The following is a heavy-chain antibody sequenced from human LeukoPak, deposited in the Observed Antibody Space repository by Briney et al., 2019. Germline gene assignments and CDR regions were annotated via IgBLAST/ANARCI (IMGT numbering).Heavy chain of an antibody. J-gene: IGHJ4*02. CDR2: IYYGGST. D-gene: IGHD3-16*01. CDR3: ARDPGQPDYVWDY. CDR1: GGSISSYY. V-gene: IGHV4-59*01. Sequence: WETLSLTCTVSGGSISSYYWSWIRQPPGKGLEWIGYIYYGGSTNYNPSLKSRVTISVDTSKNQFSLKLSSVTAADTAVYYCARDPGQPDYVWDYWGQGTLVTVSS.